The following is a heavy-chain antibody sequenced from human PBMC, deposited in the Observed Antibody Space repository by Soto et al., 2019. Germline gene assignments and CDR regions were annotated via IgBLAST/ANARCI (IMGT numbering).Heavy chain of an antibody. D-gene: IGHD3-3*01. CDR2: IYWDDDK. Sequence: QITLNESGPTVVRPTETLTLTCRFSGFSLTTSGVGVGWIRQSPGKAPEWLALIYWDDDKRYSASLKSRLTITQGHSQNQVVLTVSDLDPTDTATYYCAHRVLRTVFGLVTTTAIFFDFWGPGTPVAVSS. CDR3: AHRVLRTVFGLVTTTAIFFDF. V-gene: IGHV2-5*02. J-gene: IGHJ4*02. CDR1: GFSLTTSGVG.